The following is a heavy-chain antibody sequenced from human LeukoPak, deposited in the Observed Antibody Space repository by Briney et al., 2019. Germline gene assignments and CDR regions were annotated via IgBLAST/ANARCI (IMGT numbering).Heavy chain of an antibody. CDR1: GLTGSHNY. CDR3: IVFGDSNH. D-gene: IGHD4-17*01. J-gene: IGHJ5*02. Sequence: GGSLRLSCAASGLTGSHNYVSWVRQAPGKGLEWVSAIHTSGDTCYADPVKGRFTISRDTSKNTLYLQIDSLRVEDTAVYYCIVFGDSNHWGQGTLVTVSS. CDR2: IHTSGDT. V-gene: IGHV3-53*01.